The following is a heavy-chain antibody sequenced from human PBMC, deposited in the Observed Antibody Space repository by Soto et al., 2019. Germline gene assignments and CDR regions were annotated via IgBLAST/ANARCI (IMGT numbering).Heavy chain of an antibody. J-gene: IGHJ4*02. CDR3: ARDLYGDYYFDY. CDR1: GFTFSDDA. V-gene: IGHV3-23*01. CDR2: ISGGGDVT. D-gene: IGHD4-17*01. Sequence: GGSLRLSCAASGFTFSDDAMTWVRQALGKGLEWVSHISGGGDVTDYADSVRGRFAISRDNAKSSLYLQMNSLRAEDTAVYYCARDLYGDYYFDYWGQGTLVTVSS.